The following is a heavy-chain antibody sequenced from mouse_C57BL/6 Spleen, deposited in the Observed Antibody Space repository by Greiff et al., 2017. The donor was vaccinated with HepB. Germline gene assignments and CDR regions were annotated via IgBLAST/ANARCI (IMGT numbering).Heavy chain of an antibody. Sequence: EVQLQQSGAELVRPGASVKLSCTASGFNIKDDYMHWVKQRPEQGLEWIGWIDPENGDTEYASKFQGKATITADTSSNTAYLQLSSLTSDDTAVYYCTTRGYYSNYEDYWGQGTTLTVSS. CDR1: GFNIKDDY. CDR3: TTRGYYSNYEDY. CDR2: IDPENGDT. V-gene: IGHV14-4*01. J-gene: IGHJ2*01. D-gene: IGHD2-5*01.